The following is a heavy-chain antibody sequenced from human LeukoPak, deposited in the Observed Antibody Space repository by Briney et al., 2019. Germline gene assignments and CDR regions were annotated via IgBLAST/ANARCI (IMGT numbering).Heavy chain of an antibody. J-gene: IGHJ4*02. Sequence: GGSLRLSCAASGFTSDDYGMSWVRQAPGKGLEWVSSIKWNGGSTGYADSVKGRFTISRDNAKNSLYLQMNSLRAEDTALYYCARDGGDCSGDSCYVDYWGQGTLVTVSS. V-gene: IGHV3-20*04. CDR3: ARDGGDCSGDSCYVDY. CDR1: GFTSDDYG. D-gene: IGHD2-15*01. CDR2: IKWNGGST.